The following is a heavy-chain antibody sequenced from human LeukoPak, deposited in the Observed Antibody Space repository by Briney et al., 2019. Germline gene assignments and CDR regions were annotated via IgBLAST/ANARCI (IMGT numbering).Heavy chain of an antibody. D-gene: IGHD6-13*01. V-gene: IGHV4-59*08. CDR1: GGSFSSYY. Sequence: KPSETLSLTCTVYGGSFSSYYWSWIRQPPGKGLEWIGYIYYSGSTYYNPSLKSRVTISVDTSKNQFSLKLSSVTAADTAVYYCARLAVAQQLGHEYYYYYGMDVWGQGTTVTVSS. J-gene: IGHJ6*02. CDR2: IYYSGST. CDR3: ARLAVAQQLGHEYYYYYGMDV.